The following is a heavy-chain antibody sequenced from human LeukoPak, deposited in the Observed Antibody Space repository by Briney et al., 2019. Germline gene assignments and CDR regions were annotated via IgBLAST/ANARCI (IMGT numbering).Heavy chain of an antibody. V-gene: IGHV1-18*01. CDR3: ASAREASSSSRSFDY. CDR1: GYTFTSYA. D-gene: IGHD6-6*01. J-gene: IGHJ4*02. CDR2: ISAYNGNT. Sequence: ASVKVSCKASGYTFTSYAMNWVRQAPGQGLEWMGWISAYNGNTNYAQKLQGRVTMTTDTSTSTAYMELRSLRSDDTAVYYCASAREASSSSRSFDYWGQGTLVTVSS.